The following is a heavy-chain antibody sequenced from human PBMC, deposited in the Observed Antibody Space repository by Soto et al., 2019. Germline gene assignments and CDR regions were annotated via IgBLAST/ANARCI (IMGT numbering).Heavy chain of an antibody. CDR2: ISGSGGTT. CDR3: AKAKKYYDSSGYYFDH. D-gene: IGHD3-22*01. J-gene: IGHJ4*02. V-gene: IGHV3-23*01. CDR1: QFPFSHYA. Sequence: GGSLRLSCAASQFPFSHYAMNWVRQAPGKGLEWVSSISGSGGTTYYADSVKGRFTISRDNSENMLYLQINSLRAEDTAVYYCAKAKKYYDSSGYYFDHWGRGTLVTVSS.